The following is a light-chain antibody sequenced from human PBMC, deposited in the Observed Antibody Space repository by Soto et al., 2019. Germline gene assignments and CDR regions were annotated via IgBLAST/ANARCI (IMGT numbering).Light chain of an antibody. Sequence: QSVLTQSPSASASLGASVKLSCTLSSGHSSYAIAWHQQQPEKGPRYLMKLNSDGSHSKGDGIPDRFSGSSYGAERYLTISSLQSEDEADYYCQTWGTGIRVFGRGTKLTVL. J-gene: IGLJ2*01. CDR1: SGHSSYA. CDR3: QTWGTGIRV. CDR2: LNSDGSH. V-gene: IGLV4-69*01.